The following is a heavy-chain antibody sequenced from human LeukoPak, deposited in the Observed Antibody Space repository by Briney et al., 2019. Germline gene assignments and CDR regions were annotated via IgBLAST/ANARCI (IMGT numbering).Heavy chain of an antibody. Sequence: SVKVSCKASGGTFSSYAISWVRQAPGQGLEWMGGIIPIFGTANYAQKFQGRVTITADESTSTAYMELSSLRSEDTAVYYCARASYYYGSGSYYTNHFGYWGQGTLVTVSS. V-gene: IGHV1-69*13. CDR2: IIPIFGTA. D-gene: IGHD3-10*01. CDR3: ARASYYYGSGSYYTNHFGY. J-gene: IGHJ4*02. CDR1: GGTFSSYA.